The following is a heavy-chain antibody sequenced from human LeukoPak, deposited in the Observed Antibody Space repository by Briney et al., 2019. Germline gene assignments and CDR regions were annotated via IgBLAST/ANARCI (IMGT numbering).Heavy chain of an antibody. V-gene: IGHV4-38-2*02. CDR3: ARAQVLRYFDWWGPEDY. Sequence: PSETLSLTCTVSGYSISSGYYWGWIRQPPGKGLEWIGSIYHSGSTYYNPSLKSRVTISVDTSKNQFSLKLSSVTAADTAVYYCARAQVLRYFDWWGPEDYWGQGTLVTVSS. D-gene: IGHD3-9*01. CDR1: GYSISSGYY. CDR2: IYHSGST. J-gene: IGHJ4*02.